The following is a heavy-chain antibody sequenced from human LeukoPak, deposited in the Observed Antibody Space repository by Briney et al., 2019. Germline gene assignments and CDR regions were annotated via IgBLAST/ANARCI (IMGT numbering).Heavy chain of an antibody. V-gene: IGHV4-4*09. CDR3: VQTTGWPGFDY. J-gene: IGHJ4*02. D-gene: IGHD1-1*01. Sequence: SETLSLTCTVSGGSISSYYWSWVRQPPGKGLGWIGNIYSGVPTYFNPSLKSRVIISVDTSKNQFSLNLTSVTAADTAMYYCVQTTGWPGFDYWGQGILVTVSS. CDR2: IYSGVPT. CDR1: GGSISSYY.